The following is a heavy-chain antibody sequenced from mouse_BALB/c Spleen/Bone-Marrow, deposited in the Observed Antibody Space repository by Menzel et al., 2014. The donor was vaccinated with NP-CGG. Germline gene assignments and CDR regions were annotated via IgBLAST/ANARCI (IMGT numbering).Heavy chain of an antibody. CDR2: ISPGNGDI. V-gene: IGHV1S53*02. CDR3: KRSRYGHWYFDV. CDR1: GYTFTDQS. D-gene: IGHD2-10*02. J-gene: IGHJ1*01. Sequence: VKLQESDAELVKPGASVKISCKASGYTFTDQSIHWVKQKPEQGLEWIGYISPGNGDIKYNEKFKGKATLTADKSSSTAYMQLNSLTSEDSAVYFCKRSRYGHWYFDVWGAGTTVTVSS.